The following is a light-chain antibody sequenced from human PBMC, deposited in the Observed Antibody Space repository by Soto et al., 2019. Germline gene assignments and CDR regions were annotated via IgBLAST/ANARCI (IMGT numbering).Light chain of an antibody. J-gene: IGLJ2*01. CDR3: EAWDDSLYGAV. CDR2: SND. V-gene: IGLV1-44*01. Sequence: QPVLTQPPAASGTPGQRVTISCSGSSSNIGTNTVNWYQQLPGTAPKLLIYSNDLRPSGVTDRFSGSKSVTSASLAISGLQSEDEAEYYCEAWDDSLYGAVFGGGTQLTVL. CDR1: SSNIGTNT.